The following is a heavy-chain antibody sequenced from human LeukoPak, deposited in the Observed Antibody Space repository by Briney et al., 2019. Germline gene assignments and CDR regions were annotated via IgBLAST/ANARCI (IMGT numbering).Heavy chain of an antibody. V-gene: IGHV3-21*01. CDR2: ISSSSSYI. CDR3: ARGPTAALFDP. Sequence: GGSLRLSCAASGFTFSSYSMNWVRQAPGKGLEWVSSISSSSSYIYYADSVKGRFTISRDNAKNSLYLQMNSLRAEDTAVYYCARGPTAALFDPWGQGTLVTVSS. CDR1: GFTFSSYS. D-gene: IGHD2-15*01. J-gene: IGHJ5*02.